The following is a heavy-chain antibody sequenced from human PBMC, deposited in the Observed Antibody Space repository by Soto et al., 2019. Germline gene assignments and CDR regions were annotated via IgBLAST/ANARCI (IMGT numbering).Heavy chain of an antibody. V-gene: IGHV5-51*01. CDR1: GYSFTSYW. J-gene: IGHJ4*02. Sequence: GESLKISCKGSGYSFTSYWIGWVRQMPGKGLEWMGIIYPGDSDTRYSPSFQGQVTISADKSISTAYLQWSSLKASDTAMYYCPRRGYYYDSSGYYLAQIDYWGQGTLVTVSS. D-gene: IGHD3-22*01. CDR3: PRRGYYYDSSGYYLAQIDY. CDR2: IYPGDSDT.